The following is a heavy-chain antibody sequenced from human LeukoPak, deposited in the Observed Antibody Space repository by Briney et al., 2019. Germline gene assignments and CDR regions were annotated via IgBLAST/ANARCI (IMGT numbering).Heavy chain of an antibody. V-gene: IGHV3-21*01. D-gene: IGHD2-2*01. CDR3: ARTGCSSTSCVDY. CDR2: ISSSSSYI. CDR1: GFTFSSYS. Sequence: GGSLRLSCAASGFTFSSYSMNWVRQAPGQGLEWVSSISSSSSYIYYADSVKGRFTISRDNAENSLYLQMNSLRSEDTAVYYCARTGCSSTSCVDYWGQGTLLTVSS. J-gene: IGHJ4*02.